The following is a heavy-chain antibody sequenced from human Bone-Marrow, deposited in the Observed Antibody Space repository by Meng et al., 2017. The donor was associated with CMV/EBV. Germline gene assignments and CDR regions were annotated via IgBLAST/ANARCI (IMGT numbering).Heavy chain of an antibody. CDR2: IKEDGSDK. V-gene: IGHV3-7*01. CDR1: GFTFSSFW. Sequence: GGSLRLSCAASGFTFSSFWMSWVRQAPGKGLEWVANIKEDGSDKNYVDSVKGRFTISRDNAKNSLHLQMNSLRGEDTAVYYCATERLWGATALDYWGQGTLVTVSP. D-gene: IGHD1-26*01. J-gene: IGHJ4*02. CDR3: ATERLWGATALDY.